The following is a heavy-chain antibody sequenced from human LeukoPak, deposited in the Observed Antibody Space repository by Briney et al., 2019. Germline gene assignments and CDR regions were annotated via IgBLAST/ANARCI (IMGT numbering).Heavy chain of an antibody. V-gene: IGHV4-4*07. J-gene: IGHJ4*02. CDR2: IYTSGST. CDR1: GGSISSYY. D-gene: IGHD6-13*01. CDR3: ARVGYSSSWYQGFDY. Sequence: SETLSLTCTVSGGSISSYYWSWIRQPAGKGLEWIGRIYTSGSTNYNPSLKSRVTMSVDTFKNQFSLKLSSVTAADTAVYYCARVGYSSSWYQGFDYWGQGTLVTVSS.